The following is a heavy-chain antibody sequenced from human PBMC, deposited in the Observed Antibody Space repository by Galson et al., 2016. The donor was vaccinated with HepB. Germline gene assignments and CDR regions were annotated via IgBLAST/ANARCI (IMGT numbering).Heavy chain of an antibody. CDR3: ASRTNGRFTH. CDR2: ITSNSNYI. V-gene: IGHV3-21*04. Sequence: SLRLSCAASGFTVSSNYINWVRQTPAKGLEWVSSITSNSNYIYYADSVKGRFTISRDNAKNSLFLQMNSLRGEDTAVYYCASRTNGRFTHWGQGTLVTVSS. CDR1: GFTVSSNY. J-gene: IGHJ5*02. D-gene: IGHD1-26*01.